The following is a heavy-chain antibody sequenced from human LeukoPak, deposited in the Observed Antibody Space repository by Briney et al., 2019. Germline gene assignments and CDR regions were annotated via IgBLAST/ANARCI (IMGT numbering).Heavy chain of an antibody. Sequence: SQTLSLTCTVSGGSISSGDYYWSWIRQPPGKGLEWIGYIYYSGSTYYNPSLKSRVTISADTSKNQFSLKLSSVTAADTAVYYCASALMYYDILTGYTDIYYYYYGMDVWGKGTTVTVSS. J-gene: IGHJ6*04. CDR2: IYYSGST. V-gene: IGHV4-30-4*01. CDR1: GGSISSGDYY. CDR3: ASALMYYDILTGYTDIYYYYYGMDV. D-gene: IGHD3-9*01.